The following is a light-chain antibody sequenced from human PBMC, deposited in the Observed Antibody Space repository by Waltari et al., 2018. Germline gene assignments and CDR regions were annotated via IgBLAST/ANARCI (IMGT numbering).Light chain of an antibody. CDR1: QSISSY. CDR2: AAS. Sequence: DIQMTQSPSSLSASVGDRVTITCRASQSISSYLNWDQQKPGKAPKLLIYAASSVQSGVPSRFSGSGSGTDFTLTISSLQPEDFATYYCQQSYSTPRYTFGQGTKLEIK. V-gene: IGKV1-39*01. CDR3: QQSYSTPRYT. J-gene: IGKJ2*01.